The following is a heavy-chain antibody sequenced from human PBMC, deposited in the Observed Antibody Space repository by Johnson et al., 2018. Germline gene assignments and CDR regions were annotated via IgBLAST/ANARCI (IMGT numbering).Heavy chain of an antibody. D-gene: IGHD6-13*01. Sequence: VQLVESGGGVVQPGRSLRLSCAASGFTFSSYGMHWVRQAPGKGLEWVAVISYDGSNKYYADSVKGRFTISRDNSKNTLYLQMNSLRAEDTAVYYCAKVRVTAAHYYGMDVWGQGTTVTVSS. CDR2: ISYDGSNK. J-gene: IGHJ6*02. CDR1: GFTFSSYG. CDR3: AKVRVTAAHYYGMDV. V-gene: IGHV3-30*18.